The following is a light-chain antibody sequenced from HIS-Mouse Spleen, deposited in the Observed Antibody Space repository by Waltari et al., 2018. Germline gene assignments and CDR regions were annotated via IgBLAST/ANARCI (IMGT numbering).Light chain of an antibody. V-gene: IGLV3-25*03. CDR3: QSADSSGTYV. CDR1: SLPKQY. CDR2: KDS. Sequence: SYELTQPPSVSVSPGQTARITCSGESLPKQYAYWYQQKPGQAPVLVIYKDSERPSGIPERFSGSSSGTTVTLTISGVQAEDEADYYCQSADSSGTYVFGGGTKLTVL. J-gene: IGLJ2*01.